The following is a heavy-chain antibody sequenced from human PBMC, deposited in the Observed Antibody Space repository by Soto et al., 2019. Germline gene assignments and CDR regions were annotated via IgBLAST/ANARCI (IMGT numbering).Heavy chain of an antibody. D-gene: IGHD2-2*02. CDR2: IYYSGST. Sequence: SETLSLTCTVSGGSISSSSYYWGWIRQPPGKGLEWIGSIYYSGSTYYNPSLKSRVTISVDTSKNQFSLRLSSVTAADTAVYYCRVGCSSTSCYTNYYYGMDVWGQGTTVTVSS. CDR3: RVGCSSTSCYTNYYYGMDV. V-gene: IGHV4-39*01. CDR1: GGSISSSSYY. J-gene: IGHJ6*02.